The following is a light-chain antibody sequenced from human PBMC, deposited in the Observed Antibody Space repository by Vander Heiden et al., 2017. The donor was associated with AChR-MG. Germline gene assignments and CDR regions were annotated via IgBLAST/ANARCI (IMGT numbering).Light chain of an antibody. CDR2: AAS. CDR1: QSISTY. V-gene: IGKV1-39*01. Sequence: DVQLTQSPPSLSAYVGDRVTVSCRASQSISTYLNWYQQKPGKAPKLLISAASNLQSGVPSRFTGSGYGTDFTLTISSLQPEDLATYYCQQIDNTSIFTFGHGTKVEIK. CDR3: QQIDNTSIFT. J-gene: IGKJ3*01.